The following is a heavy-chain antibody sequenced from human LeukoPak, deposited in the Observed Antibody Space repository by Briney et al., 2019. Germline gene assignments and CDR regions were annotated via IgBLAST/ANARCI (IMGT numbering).Heavy chain of an antibody. CDR3: ARDSLGGRIDY. J-gene: IGHJ4*02. CDR2: IYYSGST. CDR1: GGSISSSSYY. D-gene: IGHD2-15*01. V-gene: IGHV4-39*07. Sequence: ASETLSLTCTVSGGSISSSSYYWGWIRQPPGKGLEWIGSIYYSGSTNYNPSLKSRVTISVDTSKNQFSLKLSSVTAADTAVYYCARDSLGGRIDYWGQGTLVTVSS.